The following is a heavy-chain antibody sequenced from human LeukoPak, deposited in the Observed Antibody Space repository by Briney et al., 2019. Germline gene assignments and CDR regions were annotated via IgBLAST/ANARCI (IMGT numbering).Heavy chain of an antibody. Sequence: SETLSLTCDVSGASISGYWWSWIRQPAGKGLEWIGRMYTDGDTNYNPALKSRVTVSVDTSKNLFSLKLISVTVADTAVYYCARAPAGCGGTWPFDSWGQGTLVTVSS. CDR1: GASISGYW. D-gene: IGHD2-15*01. CDR3: ARAPAGCGGTWPFDS. J-gene: IGHJ4*02. CDR2: MYTDGDT. V-gene: IGHV4-4*07.